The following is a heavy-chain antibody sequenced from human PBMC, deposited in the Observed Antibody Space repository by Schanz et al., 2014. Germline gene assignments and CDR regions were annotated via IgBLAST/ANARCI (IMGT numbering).Heavy chain of an antibody. CDR3: AKAEYDILTDSYSRLDP. Sequence: QIQLVQSGPEVKKPGATVKVSCKASGYIFINSGISWVRQAPGQGLEWMGWISVYNHNKEYDQKFQGRVTMTTDTSTNTAYMELRSLRSDDTAMYYCAKAEYDILTDSYSRLDPWGQGTLVTVSS. V-gene: IGHV1-18*01. J-gene: IGHJ5*02. CDR2: ISVYNHNK. D-gene: IGHD3-9*01. CDR1: GYIFINSG.